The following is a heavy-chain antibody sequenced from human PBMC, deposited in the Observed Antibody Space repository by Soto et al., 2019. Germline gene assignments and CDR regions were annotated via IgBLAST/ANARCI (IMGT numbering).Heavy chain of an antibody. J-gene: IGHJ1*01. Sequence: QVQLVESGGGVVQPGTSLRVSCVGSGFTFRSYVIHWVRQAPGKGLEWVALTSYDGSDKYYGDSVRGRFTISRDNSRNTVVLQMDSLRSEDTAFYYCARWGTTGGLDVWGQGTLVSVSS. D-gene: IGHD3-16*01. CDR3: ARWGTTGGLDV. CDR2: TSYDGSDK. V-gene: IGHV3-30*19. CDR1: GFTFRSYV.